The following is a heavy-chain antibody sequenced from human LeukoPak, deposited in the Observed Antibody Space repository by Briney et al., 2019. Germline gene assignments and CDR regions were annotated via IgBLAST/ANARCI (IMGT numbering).Heavy chain of an antibody. CDR1: GFTYSSYA. CDR2: ISGSGGST. D-gene: IGHD6-25*01. Sequence: LPGGSLRLSCAASGFTYSSYAMSWVRQAPGKGLEWVSAISGSGGSTYYADSVKGRFTISRDNSKNTLYLQMNSLRAEDTAVYYCAKDRRSATGGNWFDPWGQGTLVTVSS. J-gene: IGHJ5*02. V-gene: IGHV3-23*01. CDR3: AKDRRSATGGNWFDP.